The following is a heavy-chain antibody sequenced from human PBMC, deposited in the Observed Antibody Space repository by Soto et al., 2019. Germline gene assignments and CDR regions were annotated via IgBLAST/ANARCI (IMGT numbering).Heavy chain of an antibody. J-gene: IGHJ4*02. CDR1: GFTFSSYA. Sequence: GGSLRLSCAASGFTFSSYAMSWVRQAPGKGLEWVSGISGSGGSTDYADSVKGRFTISRDNSKNTLYLQMNSLRADDTAVYYCAKPRIVGATSDFDYWGQGTLVTVSS. CDR3: AKPRIVGATSDFDY. V-gene: IGHV3-23*01. D-gene: IGHD1-26*01. CDR2: ISGSGGST.